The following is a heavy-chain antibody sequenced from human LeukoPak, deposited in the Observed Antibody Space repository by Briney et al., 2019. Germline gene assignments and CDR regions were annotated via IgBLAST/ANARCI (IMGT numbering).Heavy chain of an antibody. D-gene: IGHD3-10*01. J-gene: IGHJ6*03. V-gene: IGHV1-69*05. CDR3: ARDQGMGYYYYYMDV. CDR1: GGTFSSYA. Sequence: SVKVSCKASGGTFSSYAISWVRQAPGQGLEWMGGIIPIFGTANYAQRFQGRVTITTDESTSTAYMELSSLRSEDTAVYYCARDQGMGYYYYYMDVWGQGTLVAVSS. CDR2: IIPIFGTA.